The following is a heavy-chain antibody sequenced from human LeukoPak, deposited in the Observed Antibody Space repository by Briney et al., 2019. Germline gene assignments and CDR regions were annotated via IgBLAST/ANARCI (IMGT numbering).Heavy chain of an antibody. D-gene: IGHD3-10*01. Sequence: GGSLRLSCAASGFTFSSYAMSWVRQAPGKGLEWVSAISGSGGSTYSADSVKGRFTISRDNSKNTLYLQMTSLRAEDTAVYYCAKDRTITMVRGLTGHRQYYFDYWGQGTLVTVSS. CDR3: AKDRTITMVRGLTGHRQYYFDY. V-gene: IGHV3-23*01. CDR1: GFTFSSYA. CDR2: ISGSGGST. J-gene: IGHJ4*02.